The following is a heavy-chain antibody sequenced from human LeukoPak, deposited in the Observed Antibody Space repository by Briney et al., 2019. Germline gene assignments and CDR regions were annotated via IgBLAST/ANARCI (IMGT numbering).Heavy chain of an antibody. CDR1: GFSFSSYG. Sequence: GGSLRLSCAASGFSFSSYGMHWVRQAPGKGLEWVAVIWYDGSKKYYADSVKGRFTISRDNSKNTLYLQMNGLRAEDTAVYYCAKDSGSSSWYGFDYWGQGTLVTISS. CDR2: IWYDGSKK. D-gene: IGHD6-13*01. CDR3: AKDSGSSSWYGFDY. J-gene: IGHJ4*02. V-gene: IGHV3-30*02.